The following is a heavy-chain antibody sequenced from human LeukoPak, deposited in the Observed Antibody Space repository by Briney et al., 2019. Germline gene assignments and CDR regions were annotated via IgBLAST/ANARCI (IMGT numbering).Heavy chain of an antibody. Sequence: GGSLRLSCAASGFMFSSSWMAWVRQAPGKGLEWVANIKEDGSDKNYVDSVKGRFTISRDNAKNSLYLQMNSLRVEDTAVYYCAKVAKYYYGSETYYFFEHWGQGTPVTASS. J-gene: IGHJ4*02. CDR3: AKVAKYYYGSETYYFFEH. CDR1: GFMFSSSW. CDR2: IKEDGSDK. V-gene: IGHV3-7*01. D-gene: IGHD3-10*01.